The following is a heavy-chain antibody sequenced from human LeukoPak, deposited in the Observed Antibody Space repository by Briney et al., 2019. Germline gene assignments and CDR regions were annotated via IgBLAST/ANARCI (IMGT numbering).Heavy chain of an antibody. CDR1: GFTFSSYA. V-gene: IGHV3-23*01. CDR3: AKDRGTMVRGVPIFDY. CDR2: ISGSGGST. J-gene: IGHJ4*02. Sequence: GGSLRLSCAASGFTFSSYAMSWVRQAPGKGLEWVSAISGSGGSTYYADSVKGRFTISRDNSKNTLYLQMNSLRAEDTAVYYCAKDRGTMVRGVPIFDYWGQGTLVTVSS. D-gene: IGHD3-10*01.